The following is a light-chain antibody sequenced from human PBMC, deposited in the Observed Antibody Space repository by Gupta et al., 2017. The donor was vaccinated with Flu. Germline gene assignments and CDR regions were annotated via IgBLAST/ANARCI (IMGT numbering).Light chain of an antibody. CDR3: QQSYNSYT. Sequence: DIQVTQSPSSLSASVGDSVTITCQTSQDITNYLNWYQQKPGRAPNLLIFRTSHLHSGVPSRFSGSGSGRSFTLTISNLQPEDFATYFCQQSYNSYTFGQGTKLQIK. CDR1: QDITNY. CDR2: RTS. J-gene: IGKJ2*01. V-gene: IGKV1-39*01.